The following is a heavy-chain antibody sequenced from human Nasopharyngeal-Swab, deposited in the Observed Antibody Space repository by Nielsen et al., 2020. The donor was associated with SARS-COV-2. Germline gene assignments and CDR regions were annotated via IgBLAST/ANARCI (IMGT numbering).Heavy chain of an antibody. CDR1: GCSFSSFS. Sequence: SETLTLTCTVSGCSFSSFSWSWIRQPPGKGLEWIGYIYYSGSTNYNPSLKSRVTISVDTSKNSISLKFSSVTAADTAVYYCARAEAYYDILTGYYGDAFDIWGQWTMFTVSS. V-gene: IGHV4-59*01. CDR2: IYYSGST. CDR3: ARAEAYYDILTGYYGDAFDI. D-gene: IGHD3-9*01. J-gene: IGHJ3*02.